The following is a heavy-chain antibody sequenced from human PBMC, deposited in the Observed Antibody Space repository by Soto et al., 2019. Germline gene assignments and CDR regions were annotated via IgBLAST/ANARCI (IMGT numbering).Heavy chain of an antibody. CDR1: GYTFTGYY. CDR2: INPNSGGT. D-gene: IGHD6-6*01. CDR3: GRGEAVPDSSSPGGVGRYFDY. J-gene: IGHJ4*02. Sequence: VASVKVSCKASGYTFTGYYMHWVRQAPGQGLEWMGWINPNSGGTNYAQKFQGRVTMTRDTSISTAYMELSRLRSDDTPVYYSGRGEAVPDSSSPGGVGRYFDYWGQGILVTVSS. V-gene: IGHV1-2*02.